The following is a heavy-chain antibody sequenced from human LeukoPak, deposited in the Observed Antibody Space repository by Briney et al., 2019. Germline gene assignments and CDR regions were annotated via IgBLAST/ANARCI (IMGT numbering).Heavy chain of an antibody. J-gene: IGHJ4*02. CDR1: GGSSSSSDYY. D-gene: IGHD2-21*02. CDR3: AKGELLYDY. CDR2: IHYSGST. Sequence: SQTLSLTCTVSGGSSSSSDYYCSWIRQPPGKGLEWIGYIHYSGSTFYNPSLKSRVTISVDTSKNQFSLKLNSVTAADTAVYYCAKGELLYDYWGQGTLVTVSS. V-gene: IGHV4-30-4*01.